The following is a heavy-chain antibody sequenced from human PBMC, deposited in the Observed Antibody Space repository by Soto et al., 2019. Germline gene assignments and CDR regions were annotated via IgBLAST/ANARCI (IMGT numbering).Heavy chain of an antibody. CDR3: ARDPNYDSSDAFDI. CDR2: IYHSGST. Sequence: SDTLSLTFAFDCLSIRSSNWWSGVRQPPGKGLEWIGEIYHSGSTNYNPSLKSRVTISVDKSKNQFSLKLSSVTAADTAVYYCARDPNYDSSDAFDIWGQGTMVT. D-gene: IGHD3-22*01. CDR1: CLSIRSSNW. J-gene: IGHJ3*02. V-gene: IGHV4-4*02.